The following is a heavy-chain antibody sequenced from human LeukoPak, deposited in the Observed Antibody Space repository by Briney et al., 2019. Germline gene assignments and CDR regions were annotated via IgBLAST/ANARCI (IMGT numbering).Heavy chain of an antibody. J-gene: IGHJ4*02. CDR3: AREGVGAVDY. Sequence: GGSLRLSCAASGFTFSSYSMNWVRHAPGKGLQWVSYITSSSSTIYYADSVKGRFTISRDNAKNSLFLQMNGLRDEDAAVYYCAREGVGAVDYWGQGALVIVSS. CDR1: GFTFSSYS. D-gene: IGHD1-26*01. V-gene: IGHV3-48*02. CDR2: ITSSSSTI.